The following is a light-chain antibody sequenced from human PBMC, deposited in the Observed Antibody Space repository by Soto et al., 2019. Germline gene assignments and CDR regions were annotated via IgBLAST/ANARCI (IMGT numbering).Light chain of an antibody. CDR1: SSDVGGFNY. CDR3: SSYTTNNSPHV. V-gene: IGLV2-14*01. J-gene: IGLJ1*01. CDR2: EVS. Sequence: QSALTQPASVSGSPGQSITIYCTGTSSDVGGFNYVSWYQQYPGKAPKLIIYEVSNRPSGVFSRFSGSKSGNTASLIISGLQAEDEADYYCSSYTTNNSPHVFGAGTKVTVL.